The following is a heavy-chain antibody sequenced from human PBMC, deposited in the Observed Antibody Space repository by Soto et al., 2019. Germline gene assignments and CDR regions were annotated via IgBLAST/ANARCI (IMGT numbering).Heavy chain of an antibody. Sequence: QLQLQESGPGLVKPSETLSLTCTVYGGSISRSSSSWGWIRQPPGKGLEWLGIISYSGSTYYRPSLKSRFTVSVDASKNLFSLKLSSVTAADTAVYYCARTYVTDVVVVPASKDYMDVWGKGTTVTVSS. CDR3: ARTYVTDVVVVPASKDYMDV. D-gene: IGHD2-2*01. CDR2: ISYSGST. V-gene: IGHV4-39*01. J-gene: IGHJ6*03. CDR1: GGSISRSSSS.